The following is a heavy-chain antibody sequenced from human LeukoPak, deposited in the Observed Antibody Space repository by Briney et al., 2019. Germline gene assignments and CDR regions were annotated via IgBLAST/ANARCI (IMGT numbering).Heavy chain of an antibody. V-gene: IGHV1-2*06. CDR1: GYTFTSYD. J-gene: IGHJ4*02. D-gene: IGHD3-22*01. CDR3: ARVGYYESSGYYEY. CDR2: INPNSGGT. Sequence: ASVKVSCKASGYTFTSYDISWVRQATGQGLEWMGRINPNSGGTNYAQKFQGRVTMTRDTSISTVYMELSRLRSDDTAVYYCARVGYYESSGYYEYWGQGTLVTVSS.